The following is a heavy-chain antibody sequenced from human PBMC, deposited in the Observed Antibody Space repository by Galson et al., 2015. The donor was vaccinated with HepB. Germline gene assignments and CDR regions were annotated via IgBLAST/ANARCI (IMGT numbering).Heavy chain of an antibody. CDR2: IYGGGTT. V-gene: IGHV4-61*01. Sequence: ETLSLTCTVSGGSVSSVNHYWSWIRQPPGKGLEWIGYIYGGGTTYYRPSLRSRVTISADTSKNQFSLRLSFVTAADTAVYYCARCEYSSTRVDSFDPWGRGTLVTVSS. CDR1: GGSVSSVNHY. CDR3: ARCEYSSTRVDSFDP. D-gene: IGHD2/OR15-2a*01. J-gene: IGHJ5*02.